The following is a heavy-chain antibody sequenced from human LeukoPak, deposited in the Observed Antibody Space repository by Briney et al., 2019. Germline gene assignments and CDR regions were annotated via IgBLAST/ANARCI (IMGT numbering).Heavy chain of an antibody. CDR3: ARDSPFDP. V-gene: IGHV4-59*01. CDR1: GGSFSGYY. CDR2: IYYSGST. Sequence: SETLSLTCAVYGGSFSGYYWSWIRQPPGKGLEWIGYIYYSGSTNYNPSLKSRVTISVDTSKNQFSLKLSSVTAADTAVYYCARDSPFDPWGQGTLVTVSS. J-gene: IGHJ5*02.